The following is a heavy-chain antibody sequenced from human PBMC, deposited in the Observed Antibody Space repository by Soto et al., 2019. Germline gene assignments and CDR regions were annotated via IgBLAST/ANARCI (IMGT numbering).Heavy chain of an antibody. J-gene: IGHJ4*02. CDR3: ARGWGYDSNDYYYAY. D-gene: IGHD3-22*01. V-gene: IGHV1-69*01. CDR1: GGTFSRHA. Sequence: QVQLAQSGAEVRKPGSSVKVSCKASGGTFSRHAISGVRQAPGQGLEWMGGIIPIFGTANHAQKFQGRVTIIADESTSTVYMELSRLISEDKAMYYCARGWGYDSNDYYYAYWGQGTLVIVSS. CDR2: IIPIFGTA.